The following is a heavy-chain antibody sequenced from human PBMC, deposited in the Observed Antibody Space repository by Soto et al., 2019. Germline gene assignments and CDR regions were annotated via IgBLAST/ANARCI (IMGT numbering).Heavy chain of an antibody. J-gene: IGHJ6*03. CDR1: GFTFRSYR. CDR2: INNDGSTI. D-gene: IGHD1-1*01. V-gene: IGHV3-48*04. CDR3: ARLTIRGTYYYYYMDV. Sequence: PGGSMRLSCAASGFTFRSYRMHWVRQAPGKGLVWVSRINNDGSTIYYADSVKGRFTISRDNAKNSLFLQMNSLRAEDTAVYYCARLTIRGTYYYYYMDVWGKGTTVTVSS.